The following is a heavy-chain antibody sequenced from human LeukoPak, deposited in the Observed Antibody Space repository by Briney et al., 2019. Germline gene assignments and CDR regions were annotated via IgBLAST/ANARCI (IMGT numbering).Heavy chain of an antibody. V-gene: IGHV1-2*02. Sequence: ASVKVSCKASGYTFTGYYMHWVRQAPGQGLEWMGWINPNSGGTNYAQKLQGRVTMTTDTSTSTAYMELRSLRSDDTAVYYCARVRDDSSGGLDYWGQGTLVTVSS. CDR1: GYTFTGYY. CDR3: ARVRDDSSGGLDY. CDR2: INPNSGGT. D-gene: IGHD3-22*01. J-gene: IGHJ4*02.